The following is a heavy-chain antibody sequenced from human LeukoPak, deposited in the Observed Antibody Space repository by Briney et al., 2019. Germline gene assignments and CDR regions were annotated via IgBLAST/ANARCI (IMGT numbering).Heavy chain of an antibody. D-gene: IGHD4-17*01. CDR3: ARGLGRDYGDYCDY. J-gene: IGHJ4*02. CDR2: INHSGST. CDR1: GGSFSGYY. Sequence: PSETLSLTCAVYGGSFSGYYWSWIRQPPGKGLEWIGEINHSGSTNYNPSLKSRVTISVDTSKNQFSLKLSSVTAADTAVYYCARGLGRDYGDYCDYWGQGTLVTVSS. V-gene: IGHV4-34*01.